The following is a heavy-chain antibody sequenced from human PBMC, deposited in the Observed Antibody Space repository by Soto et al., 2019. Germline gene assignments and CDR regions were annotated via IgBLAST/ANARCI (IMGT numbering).Heavy chain of an antibody. CDR1: GGSISSGDYY. Sequence: QVQLQESGPGLVKPSQTLSLTCTVSGGSISSGDYYWSWIRQPPGKGLEWIGYIYYSGSTYYNSSLKSRVTISVDTSKNQFSLKLSSVTAADTAVYYCARERGDMITFLDYWGQGTLVTVSS. D-gene: IGHD3-16*01. V-gene: IGHV4-30-4*01. J-gene: IGHJ4*02. CDR2: IYYSGST. CDR3: ARERGDMITFLDY.